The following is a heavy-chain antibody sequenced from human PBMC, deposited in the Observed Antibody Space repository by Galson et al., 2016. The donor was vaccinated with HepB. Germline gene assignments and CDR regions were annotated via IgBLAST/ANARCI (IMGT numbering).Heavy chain of an antibody. J-gene: IGHJ4*02. CDR2: IDNSGGAI. D-gene: IGHD5-24*01. CDR1: GFIFTTYA. Sequence: SLRLSCAPSGFIFTTYAMNWVRQAPGKGLEWISYIDNSGGAIYYTDSVRGRFTISRDNAKNSLYLQMHSLRGEDTAVYYCAKGRWDFDSWGQGTLVTVSS. V-gene: IGHV3-48*04. CDR3: AKGRWDFDS.